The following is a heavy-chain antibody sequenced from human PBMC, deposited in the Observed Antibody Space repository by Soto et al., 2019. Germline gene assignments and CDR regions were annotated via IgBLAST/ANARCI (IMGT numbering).Heavy chain of an antibody. CDR3: ARDIRGYSRAFDF. D-gene: IGHD5-18*01. Sequence: SETLSLTCTVSGDSVSSYNYYWTWIRQSPGKGLEWVGYIYSSGSTKYNPSLKNRVTISLHTSSNQFSLNLTSVTAADTAVYYCARDIRGYSRAFDFWGQGXLVTVSS. J-gene: IGHJ4*02. CDR1: GDSVSSYNYY. CDR2: IYSSGST. V-gene: IGHV4-61*01.